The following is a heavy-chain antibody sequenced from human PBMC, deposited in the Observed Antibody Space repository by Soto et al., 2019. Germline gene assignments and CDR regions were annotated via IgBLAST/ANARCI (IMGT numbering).Heavy chain of an antibody. Sequence: SETLSLTCAVYGGSGGSFSGYYWSWIRQPPGKGLEWIGEINHSGSTNYNPSLKSRVTISVDTSNNQLSLKLRSVTAADTAVYYCARHDGFSSGWIFDYWGHGTLVTVSS. CDR1: GGSGGSFSGYY. D-gene: IGHD6-19*01. CDR2: INHSGST. V-gene: IGHV4-34*01. CDR3: ARHDGFSSGWIFDY. J-gene: IGHJ4*01.